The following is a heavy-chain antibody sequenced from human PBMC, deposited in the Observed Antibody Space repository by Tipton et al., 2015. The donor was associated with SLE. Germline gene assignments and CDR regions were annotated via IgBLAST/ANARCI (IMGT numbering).Heavy chain of an antibody. D-gene: IGHD3-16*02. J-gene: IGHJ3*02. CDR2: IYYSGST. Sequence: TLSLTCTVSGGSISSSNHYWGWIRQPPGKGLEWIGSIYYSGSTYYNPSLKSRVTILVDTSKNQFSLELTSVTAADTAVYYCAQAHLWGSYRYASDIWGQGTMVTVSS. V-gene: IGHV4-39*01. CDR1: GGSISSSNHY. CDR3: AQAHLWGSYRYASDI.